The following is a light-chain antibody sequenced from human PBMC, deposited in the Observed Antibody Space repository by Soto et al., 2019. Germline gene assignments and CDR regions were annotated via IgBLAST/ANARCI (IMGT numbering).Light chain of an antibody. V-gene: IGKV3-11*01. CDR2: GAS. J-gene: IGKJ5*01. Sequence: EILMTQSPATLSLSPGERATLSCGASQSVSRNLAWYQPRRGQAPRLLIYGASSRATGIPARFSGSGFGTDFTLTISSLEPEDAAVYSCQQRSNWPPITFGQGTRLEIK. CDR1: QSVSRN. CDR3: QQRSNWPPIT.